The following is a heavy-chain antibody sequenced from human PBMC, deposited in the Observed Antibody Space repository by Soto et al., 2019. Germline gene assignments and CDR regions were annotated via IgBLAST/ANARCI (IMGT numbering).Heavy chain of an antibody. J-gene: IGHJ6*03. Sequence: QVQLQQWGAGLLKPSETLSLTCAVYGGSFSGYYWSWIRQPPGKGLEWIGEINHSGSTNYNPSLKSRVTISVDTSKNQFSLKLSSVTAPDTAVYYCAGLHPYYYYYYMDVWGKGTTVTVSS. CDR2: INHSGST. D-gene: IGHD4-4*01. CDR1: GGSFSGYY. V-gene: IGHV4-34*01. CDR3: AGLHPYYYYYYMDV.